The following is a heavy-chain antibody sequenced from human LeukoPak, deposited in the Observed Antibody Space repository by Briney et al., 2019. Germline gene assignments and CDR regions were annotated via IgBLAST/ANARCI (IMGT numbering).Heavy chain of an antibody. CDR3: ARAGYQLLYGMDV. D-gene: IGHD2-2*01. V-gene: IGHV4-59*08. CDR2: IYYSGST. J-gene: IGHJ6*04. Sequence: SETLSLTCTVSGGSINSDYWSWIRQPPGKGLEWIGYIYYSGSTNYNPSLESRVTISVDTSKKQFSLRLSSVTVADTAVYYCARAGYQLLYGMDVWGKGTTVTVSS. CDR1: GGSINSDY.